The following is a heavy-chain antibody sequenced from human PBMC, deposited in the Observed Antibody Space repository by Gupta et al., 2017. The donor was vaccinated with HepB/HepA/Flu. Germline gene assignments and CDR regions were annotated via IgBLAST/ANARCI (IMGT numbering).Heavy chain of an antibody. J-gene: IGHJ4*02. CDR3: ARIGYSYSYGNGFDY. D-gene: IGHD5-12*01. CDR1: GFAFSVFS. Sequence: QVQLVESGGGVVQPGRSLRLSCAASGFAFSVFSSHWVRQAPGKGLEWVAVISHDGSDKHHADSVKGRFTISRDNSNNRLYLQMNSLRVEDTAVYYCARIGYSYSYGNGFDYWGQGTLVAVSS. CDR2: ISHDGSDK. V-gene: IGHV3-30-3*01.